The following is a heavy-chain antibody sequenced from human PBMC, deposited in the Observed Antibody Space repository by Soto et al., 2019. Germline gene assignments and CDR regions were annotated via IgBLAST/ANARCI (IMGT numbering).Heavy chain of an antibody. CDR1: GGSISSSSYY. V-gene: IGHV4-39*07. CDR3: ARIEMASIK. CDR2: IYYTGST. Sequence: SETLSLTCTVSGGSISSSSYYWGWIRQSPGKGLEWIGHIYYTGSTFYSPSLKSRLTISLNTSKNQFSLDLRSVTAADTAMHYCARIEMASIKWGRGTLVTVSS. J-gene: IGHJ4*02.